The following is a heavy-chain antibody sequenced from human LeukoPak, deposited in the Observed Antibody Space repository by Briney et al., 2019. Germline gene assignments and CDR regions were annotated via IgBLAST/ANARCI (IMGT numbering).Heavy chain of an antibody. CDR3: ARASYTYTGIAAAGPKFDY. CDR2: INPNSGGT. Sequence: ASVKVSCKASGYTFTGYYMHWVRQAPGQGLEWMGWINPNSGGTNYAQKFQGRVTMTRDTSISTAYMELSRLRSDDTAVYYCARASYTYTGIAAAGPKFDYWGQGTLVTVSS. D-gene: IGHD6-13*01. V-gene: IGHV1-2*02. J-gene: IGHJ4*02. CDR1: GYTFTGYY.